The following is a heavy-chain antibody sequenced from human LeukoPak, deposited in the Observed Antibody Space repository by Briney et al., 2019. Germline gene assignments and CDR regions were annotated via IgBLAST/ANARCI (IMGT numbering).Heavy chain of an antibody. V-gene: IGHV3-7*04. CDR2: IKRDGSEK. Sequence: GGSLRPSCAASGFTFSSYWMTWVRQAPRKGLEWVANIKRDGSEKFYVDSVKGRFTISRDNAKNSLYLQMNSLRVEDTALYFCARWGGYNYEAGYYFDYWGQGTLVTVSS. J-gene: IGHJ4*02. CDR3: ARWGGYNYEAGYYFDY. D-gene: IGHD5-24*01. CDR1: GFTFSSYW.